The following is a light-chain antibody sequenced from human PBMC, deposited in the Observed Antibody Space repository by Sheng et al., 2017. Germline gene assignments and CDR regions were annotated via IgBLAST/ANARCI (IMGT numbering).Light chain of an antibody. Sequence: DIEMTQSPSSLSASVGDRVTITCRASQTISTSLNWYQQQPGKAPKLLIYAASSLQSGIPSRFGGSGSGTDFALTISSLQPEDSATYYCQQSYIVPPWTFGQGTKVEIK. CDR1: QTISTS. V-gene: IGKV1-39*01. CDR3: QQSYIVPPWT. J-gene: IGKJ1*01. CDR2: AAS.